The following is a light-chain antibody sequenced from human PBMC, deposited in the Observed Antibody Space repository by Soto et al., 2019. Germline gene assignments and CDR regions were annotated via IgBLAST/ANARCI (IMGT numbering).Light chain of an antibody. Sequence: EIVMTQSPATLSVSPGERATLSCRASQSVSSNLAWYQQKPGQAPRLLIYGASTRATGIPARFSGSGSGTEFTLTISSLQYEDYAVDYCHQYNNWSPRTFGQGTKVEIK. CDR2: GAS. CDR3: HQYNNWSPRT. V-gene: IGKV3-15*01. J-gene: IGKJ1*01. CDR1: QSVSSN.